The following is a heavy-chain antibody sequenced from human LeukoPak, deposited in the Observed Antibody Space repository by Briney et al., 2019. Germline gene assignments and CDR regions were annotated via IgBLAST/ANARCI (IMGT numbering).Heavy chain of an antibody. D-gene: IGHD6-19*01. CDR1: GFTFCSYG. J-gene: IGHJ4*02. CDR2: IRYDGSNK. V-gene: IGHV3-30*02. CDR3: AKDARSGYSSNLFDY. Sequence: GGSLRLSCAASGFTFCSYGMHWVRQAPGKGLEWVAFIRYDGSNKYYADSVKGRFTISRDNSKNTLYLRMNSLRAEDTAVYYCAKDARSGYSSNLFDYWGQGTLVTVSS.